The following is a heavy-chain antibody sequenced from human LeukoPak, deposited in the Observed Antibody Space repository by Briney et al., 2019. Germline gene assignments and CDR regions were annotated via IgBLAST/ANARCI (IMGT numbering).Heavy chain of an antibody. CDR2: ITGSGGNT. D-gene: IGHD6-13*01. J-gene: IGHJ6*02. CDR1: GFIFSSYS. V-gene: IGHV3-23*01. Sequence: GGSLRLSCAASGFIFSSYSVSWVRQAPGKGLEWVSVITGSGGNTYYADSEKGRFTISKDNSKNTVYLQMSSLRVDDTAVYYCAKAASSSWPSYYYGMDVWGQGTTVTVSS. CDR3: AKAASSSWPSYYYGMDV.